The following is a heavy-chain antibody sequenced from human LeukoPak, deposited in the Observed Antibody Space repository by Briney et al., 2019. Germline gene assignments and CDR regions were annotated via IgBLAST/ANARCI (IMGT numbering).Heavy chain of an antibody. J-gene: IGHJ4*02. Sequence: PSQTLSLTCTVSGGSISSGSYYWSWIRQPAGKGLEWIGRIYTSGSTNYNPSLKSRVTISVDTSKNQFSLKLSSVSAADTAVYYCARDRVSRYYNSSGSGSYWGQGTLVTVSS. CDR2: IYTSGST. D-gene: IGHD3-22*01. CDR3: ARDRVSRYYNSSGSGSY. CDR1: GGSISSGSYY. V-gene: IGHV4-61*02.